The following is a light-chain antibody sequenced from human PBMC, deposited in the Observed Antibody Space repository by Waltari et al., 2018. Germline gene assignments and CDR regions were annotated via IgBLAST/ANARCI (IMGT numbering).Light chain of an antibody. CDR2: DVT. V-gene: IGLV2-11*01. CDR3: CSYAGSYTHVV. Sequence: QSALPQPRSVSGSPGQSVTIPCTGTSSDVGGYDYVSWYQHHPGKAPKLMICDVTKRPSGVPDRFSGSKSGNTASLTISGLQAEDEADYYCCSYAGSYTHVVFGGGTKLTVL. J-gene: IGLJ2*01. CDR1: SSDVGGYDY.